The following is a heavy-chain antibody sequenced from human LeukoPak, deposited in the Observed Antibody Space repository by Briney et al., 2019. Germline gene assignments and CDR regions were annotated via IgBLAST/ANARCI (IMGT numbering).Heavy chain of an antibody. J-gene: IGHJ4*02. D-gene: IGHD6-19*01. CDR1: GGSISSYY. V-gene: IGHV4-59*08. CDR2: IYYSGST. Sequence: SETLSLTCTVSGGSISSYYWSWIRQPPGKGLEWIGYIYYSGSTNYNPSLKSRVTISVDTSKNQFSLKLSSVTAADTAVYYCARSQTTSSGWDPFDYWGQGTLVTVSS. CDR3: ARSQTTSSGWDPFDY.